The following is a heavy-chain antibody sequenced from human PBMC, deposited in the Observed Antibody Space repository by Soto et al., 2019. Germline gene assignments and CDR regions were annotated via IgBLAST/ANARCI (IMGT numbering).Heavy chain of an antibody. CDR1: GFTFDDYT. CDR3: AKDMAYGGNSGPFDY. CDR2: IFWDGSNT. V-gene: IGHV3-43*01. Sequence: EVQLVESGGVVVQPGGSLRLSCAASGFTFDDYTMHWVRQAPGKGLEWVSLIFWDGSNTHYADSVKGRFTISRDNRKNSLYLQMDRLRTEDTALYYCAKDMAYGGNSGPFDYWGQGTLVTVPS. J-gene: IGHJ4*02. D-gene: IGHD4-17*01.